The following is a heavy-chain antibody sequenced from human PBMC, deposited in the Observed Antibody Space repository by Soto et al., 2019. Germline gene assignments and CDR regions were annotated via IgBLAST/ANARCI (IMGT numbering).Heavy chain of an antibody. J-gene: IGHJ6*02. CDR3: ASLYYYGSGNYYTPHYYYYGMDV. V-gene: IGHV4-39*01. D-gene: IGHD3-10*01. Sequence: SETLSLTCTVSGGSISSSSYYWGWIRQPPGKGLEWIGSIYYSGSTYYNPSLKSRVTISVDTSKNQFSLKLSSVSAADTAVYYCASLYYYGSGNYYTPHYYYYGMDVWGQGTTVTVSS. CDR2: IYYSGST. CDR1: GGSISSSSYY.